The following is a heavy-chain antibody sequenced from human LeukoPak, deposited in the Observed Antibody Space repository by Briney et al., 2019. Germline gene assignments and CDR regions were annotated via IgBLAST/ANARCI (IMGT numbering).Heavy chain of an antibody. J-gene: IGHJ4*02. CDR1: GFTFNNYA. D-gene: IGHD4-17*01. CDR3: AKETPLRFYFDY. CDR2: ISGGGETT. Sequence: GGSLRLSCAASGFTFNNYAMNWVRQAPGKGLEWVSSISGGGETTYYADSAKGRFTISRDNSQNTLYLQMNSLRAEDTAVYYCAKETPLRFYFDYWGQGTLVTVSS. V-gene: IGHV3-23*01.